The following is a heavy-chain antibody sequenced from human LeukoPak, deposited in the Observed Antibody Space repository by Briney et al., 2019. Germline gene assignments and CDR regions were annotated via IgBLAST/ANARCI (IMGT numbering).Heavy chain of an antibody. CDR1: GFTYSDYC. CDR3: VREYYYNSSGYRALRY. CDR2: MKEDGSEK. D-gene: IGHD3-22*01. Sequence: GGSLRLSCAASGFTYSDYCMSWVRQAPGKGLEWVANMKEDGSEKNYVDSVKGRFTISRDNTENSLYLQMSGLRAEDMAVYYCVREYYYNSSGYRALRYWGQGTLVTVSS. J-gene: IGHJ4*02. V-gene: IGHV3-7*01.